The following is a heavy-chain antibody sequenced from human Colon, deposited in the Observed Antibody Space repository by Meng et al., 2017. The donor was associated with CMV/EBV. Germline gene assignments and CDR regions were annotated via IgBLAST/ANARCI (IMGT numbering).Heavy chain of an antibody. V-gene: IGHV3-23*01. CDR2: ISGSGGTD. CDR1: GCTFSGYA. CDR3: ARHQIRELVPTSIILNL. D-gene: IGHD2-2*02. J-gene: IGHJ3*01. Sequence: GESLKISCAASGCTFSGYAMSWVRQAPGKGLEWVSVISGSGGTDRYADSVKGRFTISRDSSENTLFLQMSSLRAEDTAVYYCARHQIRELVPTSIILNLWGQGTMVTVSS.